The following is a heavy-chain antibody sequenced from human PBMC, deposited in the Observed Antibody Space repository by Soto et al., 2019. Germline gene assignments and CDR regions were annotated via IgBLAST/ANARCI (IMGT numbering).Heavy chain of an antibody. CDR2: IGTAGDT. CDR3: ARGILWFGEFLPDYYYMDV. V-gene: IGHV3-13*01. CDR1: GFTFSSYD. Sequence: GGSLRLSCAASGFTFSSYDMHWVRQATGKGLEWVSAIGTAGDTYYPGSVKGRFTISRENAKNSLYLQMNSLRAGDTAVYYCARGILWFGEFLPDYYYMDVWGKGTTVTVSS. J-gene: IGHJ6*03. D-gene: IGHD3-10*01.